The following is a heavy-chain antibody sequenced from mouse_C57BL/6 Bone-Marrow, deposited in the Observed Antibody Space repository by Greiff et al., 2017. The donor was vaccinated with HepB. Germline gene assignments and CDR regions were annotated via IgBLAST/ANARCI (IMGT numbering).Heavy chain of an antibody. CDR3: ANDGYYTWFAY. J-gene: IGHJ3*01. V-gene: IGHV3-6*01. Sequence: EVKLMESGPGLVKPSQSLSLTCSVTGYSITSGYYWNWIRQFPGNKLEWMGYISYDGSNNYNPSLKNRISITRDTSKNQFFLKLNSVTTEDTATYYCANDGYYTWFAYWGQGTLVTVSA. CDR2: ISYDGSN. D-gene: IGHD2-3*01. CDR1: GYSITSGYY.